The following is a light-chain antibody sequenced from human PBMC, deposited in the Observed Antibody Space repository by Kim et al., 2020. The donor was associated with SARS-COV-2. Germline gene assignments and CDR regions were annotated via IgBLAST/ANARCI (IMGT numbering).Light chain of an antibody. J-gene: IGLJ3*02. CDR3: QVWDSSTWV. CDR2: RDS. V-gene: IGLV3-9*01. Sequence: SVALGQTARITCGRNNIGSKKVHWYQQKPGQAPVLVIYRDSNRPSGIPERFSGSNSGNTATLTISRAQAGDEADYYCQVWDSSTWVFGGGTQLTVL. CDR1: NIGSKK.